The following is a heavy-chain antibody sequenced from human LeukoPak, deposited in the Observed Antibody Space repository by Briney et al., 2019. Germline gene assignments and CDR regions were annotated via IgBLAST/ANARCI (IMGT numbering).Heavy chain of an antibody. J-gene: IGHJ4*02. V-gene: IGHV3-9*01. D-gene: IGHD6-19*01. CDR2: ISWNSGYI. CDR3: AKVRGTYSSGYFFDY. CDR1: GFTFDNYA. Sequence: EPGGSLRLSCAASGFTFDNYAMHWVRQAPGKGLEWLSIISWNSGYIGYADSVKGRFTIPRDNAKKSLDLQMNSLRAEDTAFYYCAKVRGTYSSGYFFDYWGQGTLVTVSS.